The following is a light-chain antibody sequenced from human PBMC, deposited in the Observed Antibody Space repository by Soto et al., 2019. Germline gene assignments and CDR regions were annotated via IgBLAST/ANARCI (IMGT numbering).Light chain of an antibody. CDR2: EVT. CDR1: SRDVGGYSH. J-gene: IGLJ3*02. V-gene: IGLV2-14*01. CDR3: NSYTSSSTWV. Sequence: QPASVSGSPGQSITISCTGTSRDVGGYSHVSWYQQHPGKAPKLMIYEVTNRPSGVSTRFSGSKSGNTASLTISGLQAEDEADYYCNSYTSSSTWVFGGGTKLTVL.